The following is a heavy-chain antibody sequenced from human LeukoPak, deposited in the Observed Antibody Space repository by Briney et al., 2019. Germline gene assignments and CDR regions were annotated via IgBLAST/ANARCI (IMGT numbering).Heavy chain of an antibody. J-gene: IGHJ4*02. CDR3: ARDGEDIVVVPAAI. V-gene: IGHV4-61*02. CDR2: IYTSGST. CDR1: GGSISSGSYY. Sequence: SETLSLTCTVSGGSISSGSYYWSWIRQPAGKGLEWIGRIYTSGSTNYNPSLKSRVIISVDTSKNQFSLKLSSVTAADTAVYYCARDGEDIVVVPAAIWGQGTLVTVSS. D-gene: IGHD2-2*01.